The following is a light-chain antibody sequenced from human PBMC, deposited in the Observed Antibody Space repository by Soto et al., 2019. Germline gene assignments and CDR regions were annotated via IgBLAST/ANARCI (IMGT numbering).Light chain of an antibody. CDR1: QSVYSS. V-gene: IGKV3-20*01. J-gene: IGKJ5*01. CDR3: QQYGSSPIT. Sequence: ETVMTQSPATLSVSPGERATLSCMASQSVYSSLAWYQQKPGQAPRLLIYGASSRATGIPDRFSGSGSGTDFTLTISRLEPEDFAVYYCQQYGSSPITFGQGTRLEIK. CDR2: GAS.